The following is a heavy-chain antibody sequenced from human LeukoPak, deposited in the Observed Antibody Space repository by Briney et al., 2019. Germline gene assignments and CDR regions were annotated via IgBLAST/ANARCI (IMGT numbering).Heavy chain of an antibody. V-gene: IGHV3-53*04. CDR2: LYGAGST. CDR1: GFNVSSNY. D-gene: IGHD1-1*01. CDR3: GQIDY. Sequence: GGSLRLSCAASGFNVSSNYMSWVRQAPGKGLEWVSVLYGAGSTYYADSVKGRFTISRHDSQNTLFLQMNSLRAEGTAVYCTGQIDYWGQGTLVTVSS. J-gene: IGHJ4*02.